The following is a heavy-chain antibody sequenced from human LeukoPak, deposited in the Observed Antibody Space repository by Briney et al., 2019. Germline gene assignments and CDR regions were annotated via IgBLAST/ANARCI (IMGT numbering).Heavy chain of an antibody. CDR3: ARQTQRRITIFGVVIRDY. V-gene: IGHV4-39*01. J-gene: IGHJ4*02. CDR1: GGSISSSSYY. Sequence: SETLSLTCTVSGGSISSSSYYWGWIRQPPWKGLEWIGSIYYSGSTYYNSSLKSRVTISVDTSKNQFSLKLNSVTAADTAIYYCARQTQRRITIFGVVIRDYWGQGTLVTVSS. D-gene: IGHD3-3*01. CDR2: IYYSGST.